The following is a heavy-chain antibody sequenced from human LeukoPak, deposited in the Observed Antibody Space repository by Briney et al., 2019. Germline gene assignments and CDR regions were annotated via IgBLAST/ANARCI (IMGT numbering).Heavy chain of an antibody. CDR1: GFTFSNYA. V-gene: IGHV3-23*01. J-gene: IGHJ6*02. D-gene: IGHD6-19*01. CDR2: INGGGGAT. CDR3: ARDISSGWSLYGMDV. Sequence: GGSPRLSCAASGFTFSNYAMSWVRQAPGRGLNWVPSINGGGGATVYADSVKGRFTISRDNSKNTLYLQMNSLRAEDTAVYYCARDISSGWSLYGMDVWGQGTTVTVSS.